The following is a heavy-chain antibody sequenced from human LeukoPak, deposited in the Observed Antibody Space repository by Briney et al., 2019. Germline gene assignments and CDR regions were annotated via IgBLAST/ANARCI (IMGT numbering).Heavy chain of an antibody. J-gene: IGHJ4*02. Sequence: ASVKVSCKASGGTFISYAISWVRQAPGQGLEWMGGIIPIFGTANYAQKFQGRVTITTDESTSTAYMELSSLRSEDTAVYYCARVVRDSSGYVPHYFDYWGQGTLVTVSS. CDR2: IIPIFGTA. CDR1: GGTFISYA. V-gene: IGHV1-69*05. D-gene: IGHD3-22*01. CDR3: ARVVRDSSGYVPHYFDY.